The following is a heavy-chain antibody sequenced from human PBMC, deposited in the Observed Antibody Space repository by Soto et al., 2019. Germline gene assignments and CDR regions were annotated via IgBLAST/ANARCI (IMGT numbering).Heavy chain of an antibody. CDR3: ARLELELAGYYYYMDV. V-gene: IGHV3-48*01. D-gene: IGHD1-7*01. CDR2: ISSSSSTI. CDR1: GFTFSSYS. J-gene: IGHJ6*03. Sequence: GGSLRLSCAASGFTFSSYSMNWVRQAPGKGLEWVSYISSSSSTIYYADSVKGRFTISRDNAKNSLYLQMNSLRAEDTAVYYCARLELELAGYYYYMDVWGKGTTVTVSS.